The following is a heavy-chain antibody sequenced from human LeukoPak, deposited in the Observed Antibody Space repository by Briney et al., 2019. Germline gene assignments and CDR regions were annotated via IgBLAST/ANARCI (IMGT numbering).Heavy chain of an antibody. D-gene: IGHD3-9*01. CDR1: GFTFSSYA. J-gene: IGHJ4*02. CDR3: AKEGGNLLTGFYS. V-gene: IGHV3-23*01. Sequence: GGSLRLSCAASGFTFSSYAMSWVRQAPGKGLEWVSAISGSGGNIYHADSVKGRFTISRDNSKNTLYLQMNSLRAEDTAVYYCAKEGGNLLTGFYSRGQGTLVTVSS. CDR2: ISGSGGNI.